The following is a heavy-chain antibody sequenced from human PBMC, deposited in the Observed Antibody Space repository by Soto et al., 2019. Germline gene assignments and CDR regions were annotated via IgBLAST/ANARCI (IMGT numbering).Heavy chain of an antibody. J-gene: IGHJ6*03. Sequence: GESLKISCKGSGYSFTSYWIGWVRQMPGKGLEWMGIIYPGDSDTRYSPSFQGQVTISADKSISTAYLQWSSLKASDTAMYYCARHSNYCSGGSCYPGDYYYYMDVWGKGTTVTVSS. V-gene: IGHV5-51*01. CDR2: IYPGDSDT. D-gene: IGHD2-15*01. CDR1: GYSFTSYW. CDR3: ARHSNYCSGGSCYPGDYYYYMDV.